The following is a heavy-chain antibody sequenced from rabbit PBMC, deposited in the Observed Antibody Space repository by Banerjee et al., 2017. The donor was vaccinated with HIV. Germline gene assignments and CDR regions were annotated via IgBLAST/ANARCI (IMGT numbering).Heavy chain of an antibody. V-gene: IGHV1S40*01. D-gene: IGHD2-1*01. CDR3: VRFASLNDL. CDR1: GFSFSNDYY. J-gene: IGHJ3*01. CDR2: IDPIFGST. Sequence: QSLEESGGDLVKPGASLTLTCTASGFSFSNDYYMCWVRQAPGKGLEWIGYIDPIFGSTYYATWVNGRFTIANNNAQNTVDLQMNSLTAADTATYFCVRFASLNDLWGQGTLVTVS.